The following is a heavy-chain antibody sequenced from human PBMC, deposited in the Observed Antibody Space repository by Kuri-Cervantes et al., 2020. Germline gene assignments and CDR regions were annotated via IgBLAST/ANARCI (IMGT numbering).Heavy chain of an antibody. V-gene: IGHV3-21*06. CDR2: ISHGSSYI. J-gene: IGHJ4*02. CDR3: ARDEYCSGGSCYSGY. CDR1: GFSFSYYS. D-gene: IGHD2-15*01. Sequence: GESLKISCAASGFSFSYYSINWVRQVPGKGLEWVSSISHGSSYIYYADSVKGRFTISRDNAKNSVYLQMNSLRAEDTAVYYCARDEYCSGGSCYSGYWGQGTLVTVSS.